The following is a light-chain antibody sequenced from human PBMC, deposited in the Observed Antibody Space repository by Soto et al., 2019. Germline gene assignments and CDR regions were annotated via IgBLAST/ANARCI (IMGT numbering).Light chain of an antibody. J-gene: IGKJ5*01. Sequence: TQTTSTPSGSAGERGTVTCRASQTISSWLAWYQQKPGKAPKLLIYAASTLESGVPSRFSATVSGTEFSLTITSLQPEDFATYYCQQLFDSPITFGQGTRLEIK. CDR3: QQLFDSPIT. CDR2: AAS. V-gene: IGKV1-5*01. CDR1: QTISSW.